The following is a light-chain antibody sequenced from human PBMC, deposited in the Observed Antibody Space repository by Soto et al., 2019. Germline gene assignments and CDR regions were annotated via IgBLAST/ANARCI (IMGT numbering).Light chain of an antibody. J-gene: IGKJ2*01. CDR3: QQYGSSTFT. CDR2: VAS. CDR1: QSIRSGY. V-gene: IGKV3-20*01. Sequence: EIVLTQSPGTLSLSPGERATLSCRASQSIRSGYVAWYQQSPGQTPRLLLYVASSRATGIPDRFSGSGSGRDFTLTISRLEPEDFGVYYCQQYGSSTFTFGQGTRLDIK.